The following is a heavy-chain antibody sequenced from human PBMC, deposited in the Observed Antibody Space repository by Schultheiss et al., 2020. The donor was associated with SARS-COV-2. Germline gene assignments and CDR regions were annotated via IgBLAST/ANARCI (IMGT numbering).Heavy chain of an antibody. CDR2: IGGSGGST. D-gene: IGHD5-12*01. CDR3: ATGGVDFHFDP. CDR1: GFTFSSYA. J-gene: IGHJ5*02. V-gene: IGHV3-23*01. Sequence: GGSLRLSCAASGFTFSSYAMNWVRQAPGKGLEWVSGIGGSGGSTYYADSVKGRFTISRDNSKNTLYLQMNSLRAEDTAVYYCATGGVDFHFDPWGQGTLVTVSS.